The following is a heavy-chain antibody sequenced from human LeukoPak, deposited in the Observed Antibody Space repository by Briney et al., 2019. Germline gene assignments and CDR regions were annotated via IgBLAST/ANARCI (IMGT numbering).Heavy chain of an antibody. V-gene: IGHV4-34*01. D-gene: IGHD2-21*02. Sequence: SETLSLTCAVYGGSFSGHYWTWIRQPPGKGLEWIGEINHSGSTNYSPSLKSRVTISVDTSKNQFSLKLSSVTAADTAVYYCARGGDWLFDYWGQGILVTVSS. CDR3: ARGGDWLFDY. CDR1: GGSFSGHY. J-gene: IGHJ4*02. CDR2: INHSGST.